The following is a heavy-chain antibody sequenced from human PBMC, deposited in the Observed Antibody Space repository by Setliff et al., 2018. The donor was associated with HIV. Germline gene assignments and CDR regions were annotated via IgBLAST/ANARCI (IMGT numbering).Heavy chain of an antibody. CDR1: GVSINRTDHY. D-gene: IGHD3-22*01. Sequence: SETLSLTCSVSGVSINRTDHYWGWIRQSPGKRLEWIGSVSQSGSTYYNPSLKSRITISVDRSKNLFSLKLISVTAADTAVYYCARGPLDSSGYRSDAFDIWGQGTMVTVSS. V-gene: IGHV4-39*01. CDR3: ARGPLDSSGYRSDAFDI. J-gene: IGHJ3*02. CDR2: VSQSGST.